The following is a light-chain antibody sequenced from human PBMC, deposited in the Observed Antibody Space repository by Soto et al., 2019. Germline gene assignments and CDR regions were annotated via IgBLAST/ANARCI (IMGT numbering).Light chain of an antibody. J-gene: IGKJ1*01. V-gene: IGKV3-20*01. Sequence: IVLTQSPCTLSLSPGERATLSCRASQSVSSSYLAWYQQKPGQAPRLLIYGASTRATGIPDRFSGSGSGTDFTLTISRLEPEDFAVYYCQQYGSSGTFGQGTKV. CDR2: GAS. CDR1: QSVSSSY. CDR3: QQYGSSGT.